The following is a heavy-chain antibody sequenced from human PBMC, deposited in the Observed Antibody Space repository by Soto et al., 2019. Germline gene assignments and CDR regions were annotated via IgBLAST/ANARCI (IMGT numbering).Heavy chain of an antibody. D-gene: IGHD6-25*01. V-gene: IGHV4-59*01. CDR2: FSSTGST. J-gene: IGHJ4*02. CDR1: GASITYYY. Sequence: QVQLQESGPGLVKPSETLSLTCAVSGASITYYYWNWIRQPPGRGLEWIVSFSSTGSTVYNPSLRGRVTSSLGTSKNQYSLTLNSVTAADTAVYYCARGGGRPYHNHEFDFWGQGTLVTVSP. CDR3: ARGGGRPYHNHEFDF.